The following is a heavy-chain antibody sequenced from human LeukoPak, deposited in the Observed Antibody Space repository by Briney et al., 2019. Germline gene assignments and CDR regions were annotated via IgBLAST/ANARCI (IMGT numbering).Heavy chain of an antibody. J-gene: IGHJ4*02. Sequence: VKPSETLSLTCPVSGVSISSYYWSWIRPPPGKGLEWIGYIYYSGSTIYNPSLKSRVTISVDTSQNQVSLKLSSVTAADTAVYYCASGLISYGDYGEFDYWGQGTLVTVSS. CDR2: IYYSGST. V-gene: IGHV4-59*01. CDR1: GVSISSYY. D-gene: IGHD4-17*01. CDR3: ASGLISYGDYGEFDY.